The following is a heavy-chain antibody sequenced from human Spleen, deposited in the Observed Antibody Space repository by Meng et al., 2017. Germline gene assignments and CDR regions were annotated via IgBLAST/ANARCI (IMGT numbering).Heavy chain of an antibody. CDR1: GGSISSSDW. Sequence: QVQLQESGPGLVKPSGTLSLTCVVSGGSISSSDWWTWVRQPPGKGLEWIGELYRSGSTYYNSSPRSRVTISVDKSKNQFSLSLTSVTAADTAVYYCATTVRNWGQGTLVTVSS. J-gene: IGHJ4*02. CDR2: LYRSGST. V-gene: IGHV4-4*02. CDR3: ATTVRN. D-gene: IGHD4-17*01.